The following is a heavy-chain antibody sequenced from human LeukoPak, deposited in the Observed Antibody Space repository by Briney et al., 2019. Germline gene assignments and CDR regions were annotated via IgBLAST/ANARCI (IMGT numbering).Heavy chain of an antibody. V-gene: IGHV1-2*02. CDR3: ARSCSGGSCPLDY. CDR1: GYTFTGYY. Sequence: ASVKVSCKASGYTFTGYYMHWVRQAPGQGLEWMGWINPNSGGTNYAQKFQGRVTMTRDTSISTAYMELSRLRSDDTAVYYCARSCSGGSCPLDYRGQGTLVTVSS. D-gene: IGHD2-15*01. J-gene: IGHJ4*02. CDR2: INPNSGGT.